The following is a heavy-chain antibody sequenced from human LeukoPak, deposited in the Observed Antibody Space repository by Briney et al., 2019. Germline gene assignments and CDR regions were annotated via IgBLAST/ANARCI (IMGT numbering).Heavy chain of an antibody. CDR1: GGSISSYY. D-gene: IGHD6-19*01. Sequence: SETLSLTCTVSGGSISSYYWSWIRQPPGKGLEWIGYIYYSGSTNYNPSLKSRVTISVDTSKSQFSLKLSSVTAADTAVYYCARLTGYSSGWYLFDAFDIWGQGTMVTVSS. CDR2: IYYSGST. J-gene: IGHJ3*02. V-gene: IGHV4-59*01. CDR3: ARLTGYSSGWYLFDAFDI.